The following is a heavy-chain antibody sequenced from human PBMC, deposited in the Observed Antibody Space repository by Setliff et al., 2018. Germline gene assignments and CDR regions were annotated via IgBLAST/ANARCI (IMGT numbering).Heavy chain of an antibody. J-gene: IGHJ5*02. V-gene: IGHV3-48*01. Sequence: PGGSLRLSCAASGFTFSGYSMNWVRQAPGKGLEWVSYISGSSTIYYADSVKGRFSISRDNAKKSLFLQMNRLRAEDTAVYYCARAQFARFDPWGQGTLVTVSS. CDR3: ARAQFARFDP. CDR2: ISGSSTI. CDR1: GFTFSGYS.